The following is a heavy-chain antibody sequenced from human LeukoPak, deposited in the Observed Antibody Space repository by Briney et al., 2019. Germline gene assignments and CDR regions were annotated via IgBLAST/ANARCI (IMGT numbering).Heavy chain of an antibody. Sequence: PGGSLRLSCTASGFTVSSNYMSWVRQAPGKGLEWVSLIYTGGNTYYPDSVKGRFTLSRDNSKNTLYLQMGSLRAEDTAVYYCARDDCSSTSCYGGPDAFDIWGQGTMVTVSS. D-gene: IGHD2-2*01. V-gene: IGHV3-66*01. CDR1: GFTVSSNY. J-gene: IGHJ3*02. CDR2: IYTGGNT. CDR3: ARDDCSSTSCYGGPDAFDI.